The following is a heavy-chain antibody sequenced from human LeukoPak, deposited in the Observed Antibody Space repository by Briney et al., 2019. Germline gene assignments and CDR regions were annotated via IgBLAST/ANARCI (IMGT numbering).Heavy chain of an antibody. CDR2: ISGDGDNT. CDR1: GFTFDDYA. V-gene: IGHV3-43*02. D-gene: IGHD4-23*01. CDR3: ARAEYGSNYKPFDY. J-gene: IGHJ4*02. Sequence: GGSLRLSCAASGFTFDDYAMHWVRQPPGKGLEWVSLISGDGDNTYYADSVKGRVTISRDNSKNFIYLHMSSLRTEDSALYYCARAEYGSNYKPFDYWGQGTPVTVSS.